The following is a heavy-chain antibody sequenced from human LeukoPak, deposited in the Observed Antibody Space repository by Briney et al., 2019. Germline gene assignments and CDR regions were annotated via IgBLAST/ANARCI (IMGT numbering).Heavy chain of an antibody. Sequence: SSGTLSLTCTVSGASLSSYYWSWIRQPPGKGLEWIGYIYYSGSTDYNPSLKSRVTISVDTSKNQFSLRLSSVTAADTAVYYCARQGGAVAGRAVDYWGQGTLVTVSS. D-gene: IGHD6-19*01. J-gene: IGHJ4*02. CDR2: IYYSGST. CDR1: GASLSSYY. V-gene: IGHV4-59*08. CDR3: ARQGGAVAGRAVDY.